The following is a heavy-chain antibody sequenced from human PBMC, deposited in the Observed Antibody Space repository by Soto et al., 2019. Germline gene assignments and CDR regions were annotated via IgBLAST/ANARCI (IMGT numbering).Heavy chain of an antibody. Sequence: ASVKVSCKASGYTFTSYDINWVRQATGQGLEWMGWMNPNSGNTGYAQKFQGRVTMTRNTSISTAYMELSSLRSEDTAVYYCARGPYSSSSRPLGYMDVWGKGNTVTVSS. D-gene: IGHD6-6*01. V-gene: IGHV1-8*01. J-gene: IGHJ6*03. CDR2: MNPNSGNT. CDR3: ARGPYSSSSRPLGYMDV. CDR1: GYTFTSYD.